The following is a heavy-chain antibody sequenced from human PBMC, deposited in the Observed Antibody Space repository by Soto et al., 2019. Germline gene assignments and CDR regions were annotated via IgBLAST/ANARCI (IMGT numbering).Heavy chain of an antibody. V-gene: IGHV3-30-3*01. Sequence: PGLSCAASGFTFSSYAMHWVRQAPGKGLEWVAVISYDGSNKYYADSVKGRFTNSRDNSKNTLYLQMNSLRAEDTAVYYCARDRSGYWGQGTLVTVSS. CDR1: GFTFSSYA. D-gene: IGHD3-22*01. CDR2: ISYDGSNK. CDR3: ARDRSGY. J-gene: IGHJ4*02.